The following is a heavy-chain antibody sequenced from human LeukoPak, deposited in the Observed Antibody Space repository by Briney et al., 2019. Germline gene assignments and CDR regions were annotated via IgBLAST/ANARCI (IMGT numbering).Heavy chain of an antibody. J-gene: IGHJ4*02. CDR1: GGSVSSSSYY. Sequence: SETLSLTCTVSGGSVSSSSYYWGWIRQPPGKGLEWIGSIYYSGSTYYNPSLKSRVTISVDTSKNQFSLKLSSVTAADTAVYYCARFNSGSYQHYFDYWGQGTLVTVSS. D-gene: IGHD1-26*01. CDR3: ARFNSGSYQHYFDY. CDR2: IYYSGST. V-gene: IGHV4-39*07.